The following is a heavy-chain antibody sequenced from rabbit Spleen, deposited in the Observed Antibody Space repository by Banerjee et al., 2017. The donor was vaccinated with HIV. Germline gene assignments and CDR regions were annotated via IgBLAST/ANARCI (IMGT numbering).Heavy chain of an antibody. CDR2: IYTGTSVYT. V-gene: IGHV1S40*01. CDR3: AKTSSITHDYFNL. D-gene: IGHD1-1*01. Sequence: QSLEESGGDLVKPGASLTLTCTASGFSFSSSYWICWVRQAPGKGPEWIACIYTGTSVYTYYTNWANGRFTVSKTSSTTMTLQMTSLTVADTATYFCAKTSSITHDYFNLWGPGTLVTVS. CDR1: GFSFSSSYW. J-gene: IGHJ4*01.